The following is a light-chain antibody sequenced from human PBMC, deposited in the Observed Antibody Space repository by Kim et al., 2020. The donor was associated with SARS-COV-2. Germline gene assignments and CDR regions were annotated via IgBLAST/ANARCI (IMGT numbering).Light chain of an antibody. Sequence: EIVLTQSPGTLSLSPGERATLSCRASQSVSSSYLAWYQQKPGQAPRLLIHGASSTATGIPDRFSGSGSGTDSTLTISRLEPEDFAVYYCQQYGSSYTFGQGTKLEI. J-gene: IGKJ2*01. CDR2: GAS. V-gene: IGKV3-20*01. CDR3: QQYGSSYT. CDR1: QSVSSSY.